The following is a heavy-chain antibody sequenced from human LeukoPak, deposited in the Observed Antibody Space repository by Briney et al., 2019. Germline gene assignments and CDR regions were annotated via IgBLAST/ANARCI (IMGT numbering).Heavy chain of an antibody. CDR3: ARDRLRGYGGKVSWRDAFDI. CDR1: GYTFTEYY. CDR2: IDPNSGGT. V-gene: IGHV1-2*02. D-gene: IGHD4-23*01. Sequence: ASVKVSCKASGYTFTEYYMHWVRQAPGQGLEWMGWIDPNSGGTNYAQKFQGRVTMTRDTSISTAYMERSRLRSDDTAVYYCARDRLRGYGGKVSWRDAFDIWGQGTMVTVSS. J-gene: IGHJ3*02.